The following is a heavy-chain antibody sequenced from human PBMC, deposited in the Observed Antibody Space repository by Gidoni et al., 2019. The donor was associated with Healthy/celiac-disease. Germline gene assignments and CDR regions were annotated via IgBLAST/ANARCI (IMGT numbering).Heavy chain of an antibody. D-gene: IGHD3-22*01. V-gene: IGHV3-30*18. Sequence: QWQLVASGGGVVQLGRSWRPPFPAPRFPFSCFAMPGVRQAPVRGYGMRWVRQARGKGMEWVAVISNDGSNKYYADSVKGRFTISRDNSKNTLYLQMNSLRAEDTAVYYCAKGQLGRVINGVDYWGQGTLVTVSS. J-gene: IGHJ4*02. CDR2: ISNDGSNK. CDR1: RFPFSCFAMPGVRQAPVRGYG. CDR3: AKGQLGRVINGVDY.